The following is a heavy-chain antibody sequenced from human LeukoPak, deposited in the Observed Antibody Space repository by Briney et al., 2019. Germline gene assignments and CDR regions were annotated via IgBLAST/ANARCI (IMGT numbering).Heavy chain of an antibody. J-gene: IGHJ3*02. Sequence: GGSLRLSCAASGFTFSSYWMSWVRQAPGKGLEWVANIKQDGSEKYYVDSVKGRFTISRDNAKNSLYLQMNSLRAEDTAVYYCAREDISITGTGTNAFDIWGQGTMVTVSS. V-gene: IGHV3-7*01. CDR1: GFTFSSYW. CDR2: IKQDGSEK. D-gene: IGHD1-7*01. CDR3: AREDISITGTGTNAFDI.